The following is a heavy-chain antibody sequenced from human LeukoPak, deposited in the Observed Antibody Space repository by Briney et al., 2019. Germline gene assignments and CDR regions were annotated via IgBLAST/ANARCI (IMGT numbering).Heavy chain of an antibody. J-gene: IGHJ5*02. D-gene: IGHD5-12*01. V-gene: IGHV3-11*01. Sequence: GGSLRLSCVGTGFTFNDYYMSWVRQSPGKGLEWTAHISSTGGTILYADSGKGRFTISRDDAKRSVYLEMNSLTVEDTAVYYCATSITISKTYESWGQGTLVTVSS. CDR1: GFTFNDYY. CDR2: ISSTGGTI. CDR3: ATSITISKTYES.